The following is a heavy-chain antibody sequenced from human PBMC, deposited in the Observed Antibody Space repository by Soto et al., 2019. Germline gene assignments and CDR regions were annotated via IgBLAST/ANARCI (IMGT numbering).Heavy chain of an antibody. CDR2: ISYDGSNK. V-gene: IGHV3-30*18. D-gene: IGHD6-13*01. Sequence: QVQLVESGGGVVQPGRSLRLSCAASGFTFSGYGMHWVRQAPGKGLEWVAVISYDGSNKYYADSVKGRFTISRDNSKNTLYLQMNSLRAEDTAVYYCAKGGGGIAAAGPDYWGQGTLVTVSS. CDR1: GFTFSGYG. J-gene: IGHJ4*02. CDR3: AKGGGGIAAAGPDY.